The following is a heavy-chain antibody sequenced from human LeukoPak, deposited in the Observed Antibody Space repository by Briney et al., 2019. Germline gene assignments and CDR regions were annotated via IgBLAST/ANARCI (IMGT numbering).Heavy chain of an antibody. J-gene: IGHJ4*02. CDR1: GGSISSYY. CDR3: ASTPSGYSTVFDY. D-gene: IGHD3-22*01. Sequence: SETLSLTRTVSGGSISSYYWSWIRQPPGKGLEWIGYIYTSGSTNYNPSLKSRVTISVDTSKNQFSLKLSSVTAADTAVYYCASTPSGYSTVFDYWGQGTLVTVSS. CDR2: IYTSGST. V-gene: IGHV4-4*09.